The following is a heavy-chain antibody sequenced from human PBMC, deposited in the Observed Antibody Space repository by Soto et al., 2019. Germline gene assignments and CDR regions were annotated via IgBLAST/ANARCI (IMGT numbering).Heavy chain of an antibody. CDR1: GFKFSNYA. CDR2: ISATGGGT. Sequence: GGSLRLSCAASGFKFSNYAMIWVRQAPGKGLEWVSLISATGGGTYYADSVKGRLTISRDNSHNTLYLQVHSLTAEDTAVYYCAKDRRAGGNSAFYFDFWGQGAQVTVSS. V-gene: IGHV3-23*01. D-gene: IGHD3-16*01. CDR3: AKDRRAGGNSAFYFDF. J-gene: IGHJ4*02.